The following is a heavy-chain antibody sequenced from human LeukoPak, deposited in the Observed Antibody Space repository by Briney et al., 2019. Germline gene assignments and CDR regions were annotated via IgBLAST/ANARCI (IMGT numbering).Heavy chain of an antibody. CDR3: ARRHSSSWYSFDY. CDR2: IYHSGST. CDR1: GGSISSNNW. V-gene: IGHV4-4*02. D-gene: IGHD6-13*01. Sequence: SGTLSLTCAVSGGSISSNNWWSWVRQPPGKGLEWIGEIYHSGSTNYNPSFQGQVTISADKSIRTAYLQWNSLKASDTAMYYCARRHSSSWYSFDYWGQGTLVTVSS. J-gene: IGHJ4*02.